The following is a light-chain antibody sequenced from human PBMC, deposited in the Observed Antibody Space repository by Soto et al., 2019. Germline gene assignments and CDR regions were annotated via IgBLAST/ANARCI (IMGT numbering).Light chain of an antibody. Sequence: IVLTQSPGTVSLSPGERATLSCRASQSGSSSYLAWYQQRPGQAPRLLIFGASTRATGIPDRFSGSGSGTDFTLTISRLEPDDSAVYFCHPYGSSQWKFGQWTFGQGTKVEI. CDR3: HPYGSSQWKFGQWT. CDR2: GAS. V-gene: IGKV3-20*01. J-gene: IGKJ1*01. CDR1: QSGSSSY.